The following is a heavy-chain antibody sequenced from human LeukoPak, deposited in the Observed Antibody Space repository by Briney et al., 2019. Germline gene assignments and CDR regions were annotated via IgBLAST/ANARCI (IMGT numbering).Heavy chain of an antibody. CDR2: INPNSGGT. D-gene: IGHD2-15*01. CDR1: GYTFTGYY. CDR3: AKDPGVVAATRRGLVWFDP. V-gene: IGHV1-2*02. J-gene: IGHJ5*02. Sequence: GASVKVSCKASGYTFTGYYMHWVRQAPGQGLEWMGWINPNSGGTNYAQKFQGRVTITADKSTSTAYMELSSLRSEDTAVYYCAKDPGVVAATRRGLVWFDPWGQGTLVTVSS.